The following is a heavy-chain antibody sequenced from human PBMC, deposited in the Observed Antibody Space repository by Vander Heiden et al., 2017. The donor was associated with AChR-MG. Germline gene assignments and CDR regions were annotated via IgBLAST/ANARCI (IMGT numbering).Heavy chain of an antibody. Sequence: QVQLVQSGAEVKKPGASVKVSCKASAYTFTSHGISWVRQAPGQGLEWMGWISAYNGNTNDAQKLQGRVTMTTDTSTSTAYMELRSLRSDDTAVYYCARSREGSGWLPFDYWGQGTLVTVSS. J-gene: IGHJ4*02. V-gene: IGHV1-18*01. CDR3: ARSREGSGWLPFDY. CDR2: ISAYNGNT. D-gene: IGHD6-19*01. CDR1: AYTFTSHG.